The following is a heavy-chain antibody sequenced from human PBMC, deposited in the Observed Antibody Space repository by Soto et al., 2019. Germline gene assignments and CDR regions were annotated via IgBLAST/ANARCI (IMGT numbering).Heavy chain of an antibody. D-gene: IGHD3-10*01. CDR1: GGTFSRYT. V-gene: IGHV1-69*02. J-gene: IGHJ5*02. CDR2: IIPIAAIA. CDR3: ARGSTIVRGAPSWFDP. Sequence: QVQLVQSGAEVKKPGSSVKVSCKASGGTFSRYTINWVRQAPGQGLEWMGRIIPIAAIANYTQKFQGRVTITVNXXSXPAYMELRSLRSDDTAVYYCARGSTIVRGAPSWFDPWGQGTLVTVSS.